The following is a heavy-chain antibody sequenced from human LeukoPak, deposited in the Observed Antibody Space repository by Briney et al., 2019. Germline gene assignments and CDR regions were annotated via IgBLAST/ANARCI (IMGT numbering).Heavy chain of an antibody. Sequence: TGGSLRLSCAASGFTFSSYAMSWVRQAPGKGLEWVSAISGSGGSTYYADSVKGRFTISRDNSKNTLYLQMNSLRAEDTAVYYCARDRCSGGSCYSSVLRVYFDYWGQGTLVTVSS. CDR1: GFTFSSYA. CDR2: ISGSGGST. V-gene: IGHV3-23*01. J-gene: IGHJ4*02. CDR3: ARDRCSGGSCYSSVLRVYFDY. D-gene: IGHD2-15*01.